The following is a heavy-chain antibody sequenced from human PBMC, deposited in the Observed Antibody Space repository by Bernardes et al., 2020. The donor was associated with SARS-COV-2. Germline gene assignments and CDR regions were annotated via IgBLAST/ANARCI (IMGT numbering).Heavy chain of an antibody. CDR1: GGSISSGSYY. Sequence: TLSLTCTVSGGSISSGSYYWSWIRQPAGKGLEWIGRIYTSGSTNYNPSLKSRVTISVDTSKNQFSLKLSSVTAADTAVYYCARARGYCSGGSCYPFDYWGQGTLVTVSS. V-gene: IGHV4-61*02. CDR3: ARARGYCSGGSCYPFDY. CDR2: IYTSGST. D-gene: IGHD2-15*01. J-gene: IGHJ4*02.